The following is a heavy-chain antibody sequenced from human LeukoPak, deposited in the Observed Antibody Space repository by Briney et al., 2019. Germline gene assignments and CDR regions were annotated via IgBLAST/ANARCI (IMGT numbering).Heavy chain of an antibody. J-gene: IGHJ3*02. V-gene: IGHV4-59*01. CDR3: ARDKYGSDDDAFDI. CDR2: IYLSGRT. D-gene: IGHD3-10*01. CDR1: GDSISNNY. Sequence: SETLSLTCTVSGDSISNNYWSWIRQPPGEGLEWIGYIYLSGRTNYNPSLKSRVTISLDTSKNQFSLKMTSVTAADTAVYYCARDKYGSDDDAFDIWGQGTMVTVSS.